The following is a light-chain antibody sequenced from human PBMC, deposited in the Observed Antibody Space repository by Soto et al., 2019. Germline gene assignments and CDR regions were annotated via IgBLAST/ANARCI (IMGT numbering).Light chain of an antibody. Sequence: EVVLAQSPGTLSLSPGERATLSCRASQSVTNNYLAWFQQKLGQAPRLLIYGASTRAIGIPDRFIGSGSGTDFTLIISRVEPEDFATYYCQQRVDWPLTFGGGTRVQI. V-gene: IGKV3D-20*02. CDR1: QSVTNNY. J-gene: IGKJ4*01. CDR2: GAS. CDR3: QQRVDWPLT.